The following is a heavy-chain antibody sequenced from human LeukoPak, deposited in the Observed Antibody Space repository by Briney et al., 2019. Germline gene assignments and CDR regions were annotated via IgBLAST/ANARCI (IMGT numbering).Heavy chain of an antibody. D-gene: IGHD2-21*01. J-gene: IGHJ5*02. CDR2: INPNSGGT. CDR1: GYSFTDYY. CDR3: ARADRLHGGPYLIGP. Sequence: GASVKVSCKTSGYSFTDYYMHWVRQAPGQGLEWMGWINPNSGGTSTAQKFQGRVTITRDTSITTLYMQVSWLTSDDTAIYYCARADRLHGGPYLIGPWGQGTLVTVSS. V-gene: IGHV1-2*02.